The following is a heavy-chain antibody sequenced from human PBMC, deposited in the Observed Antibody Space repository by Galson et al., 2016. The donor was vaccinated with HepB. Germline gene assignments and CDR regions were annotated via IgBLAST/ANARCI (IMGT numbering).Heavy chain of an antibody. CDR2: INAGNGDT. CDR1: GNTFTSHA. D-gene: IGHD1-26*01. J-gene: IGHJ6*02. Sequence: SCKASGNTFTSHAMHWVRQAPGQSLEWVGWINAGNGDTRYSQNFQGRVTITRDRSASTVYMELTSLRSEDTAVYYCARTSDSGTYYIYYYGVDVWGQGTTVTVSS. V-gene: IGHV1-3*01. CDR3: ARTSDSGTYYIYYYGVDV.